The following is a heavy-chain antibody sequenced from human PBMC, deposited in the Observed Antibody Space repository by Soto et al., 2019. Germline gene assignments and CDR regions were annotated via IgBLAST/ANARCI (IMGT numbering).Heavy chain of an antibody. J-gene: IGHJ5*02. CDR1: GYTFTAYG. CDR3: ARGSASCGGACYLLAS. Sequence: QVQLVQSGSEVKKPGASVKVSCKASGYTFTAYGFNWVRQAPGQGLEWMGWISVYTGNTNYAQNLQGRVTMTTDTSTRTAYMAVRGLRSDDTAVDYCARGSASCGGACYLLASWGQGPPVTVSS. CDR2: ISVYTGNT. D-gene: IGHD2-21*02. V-gene: IGHV1-18*01.